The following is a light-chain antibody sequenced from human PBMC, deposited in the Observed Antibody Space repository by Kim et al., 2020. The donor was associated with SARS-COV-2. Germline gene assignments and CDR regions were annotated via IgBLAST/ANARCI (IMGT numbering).Light chain of an antibody. CDR2: GNS. V-gene: IGLV1-40*01. Sequence: RVTISCTGSSSNIGAGYYVHWYQQLPGTAPKHLIYGNSNRPSGVPDRFSGSKSGTSASLAITGLQAEDEADYYCQSYDSSLSGWVFGGGTKLTVL. J-gene: IGLJ3*02. CDR1: SSNIGAGYY. CDR3: QSYDSSLSGWV.